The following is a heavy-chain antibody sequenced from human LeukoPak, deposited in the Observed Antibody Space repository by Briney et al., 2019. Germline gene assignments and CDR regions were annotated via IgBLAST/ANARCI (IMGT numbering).Heavy chain of an antibody. CDR1: GDSISSYY. CDR2: IYTSGST. D-gene: IGHD3-3*01. Sequence: SETLSLTCTVSGDSISSYYWSWIRQPAGKGLEWIGRIYTSGSTNYNPSLKSRVTMSVDTSKNQFSLKLSSVTAADTAVYYCARGDYDFWSGSYPGFDYWGQGTLVTVSS. J-gene: IGHJ4*02. V-gene: IGHV4-4*07. CDR3: ARGDYDFWSGSYPGFDY.